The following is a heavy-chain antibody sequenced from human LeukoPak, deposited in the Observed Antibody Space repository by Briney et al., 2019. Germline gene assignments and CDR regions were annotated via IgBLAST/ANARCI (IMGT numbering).Heavy chain of an antibody. CDR2: INHSGST. Sequence: SDPLSLTCAVYGGSFRGYYWSWIRQPPGKGLEWIGEINHSGSTNYNPSLKSRVTISLDTSKNQFSLKLSSVTAADSAVYYCARGGAGQAGNWGQGTLVTVSS. CDR3: ARGGAGQAGN. D-gene: IGHD3-10*01. CDR1: GGSFRGYY. J-gene: IGHJ4*02. V-gene: IGHV4-34*01.